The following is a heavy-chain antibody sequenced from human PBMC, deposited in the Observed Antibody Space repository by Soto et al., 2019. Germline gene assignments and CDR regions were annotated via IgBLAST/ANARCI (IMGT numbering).Heavy chain of an antibody. CDR1: GFTFDRYG. CDR3: ARGRIPSAIFDWFDP. V-gene: IGHV3-33*01. D-gene: IGHD2-2*01. Sequence: PGGSLRLSCAASGFTFDRYGMHWVRQAPGKGLEWVAVIWSDGSTEYYADSVKGRFTISRDNSKNTMYLQMNSLRGEDTGVYYCARGRIPSAIFDWFDPWGQGXLVTVSS. J-gene: IGHJ5*02. CDR2: IWSDGSTE.